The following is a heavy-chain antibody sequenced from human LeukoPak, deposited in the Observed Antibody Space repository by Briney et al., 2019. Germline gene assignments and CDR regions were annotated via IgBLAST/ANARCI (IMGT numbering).Heavy chain of an antibody. CDR2: IYYSGST. J-gene: IGHJ2*01. CDR1: GGSISSHY. V-gene: IGHV4-59*11. CDR3: ARERLKYCSSTSRYYRYFDL. Sequence: SETLSLTCTVSGGSISSHYWSWIRQPPGKGLEWIGYIYYSGSTNYNPSLKSRVTISVDTSKNQFSLKLSSVTAADTAVYYCARERLKYCSSTSRYYRYFDLWGRGTLVTVSS. D-gene: IGHD2-2*01.